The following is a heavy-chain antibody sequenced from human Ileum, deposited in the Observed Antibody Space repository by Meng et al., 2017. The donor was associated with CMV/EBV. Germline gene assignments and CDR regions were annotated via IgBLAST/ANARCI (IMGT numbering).Heavy chain of an antibody. Sequence: ASVKVSCKTSGYTVTDYYLHWVRQAPGQGLEWMGWISPYTGVKSYSQMFQGRVTMTWDTSINTVYMEMSRLRSDDTAIYYCARRGGNYPGGRFDYWGQGALVTVSS. D-gene: IGHD1-26*01. CDR3: ARRGGNYPGGRFDY. J-gene: IGHJ4*02. CDR2: ISPYTGVK. V-gene: IGHV1-2*02. CDR1: GYTVTDYY.